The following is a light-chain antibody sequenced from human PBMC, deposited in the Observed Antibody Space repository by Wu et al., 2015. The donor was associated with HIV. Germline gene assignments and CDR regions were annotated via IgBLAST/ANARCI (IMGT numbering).Light chain of an antibody. CDR1: QSVGSS. Sequence: TVMTQSPATLSVSPGEGVTLSCRASQSVGSSLAWYQQKPGQAPRLLIYAASTRATGVPGRFSGSGSETEFTLTVSSMQSEDFAIYYCQQYNNAGWTFGQGTKVEIK. CDR2: AAS. V-gene: IGKV3-15*01. CDR3: QQYNNAGWT. J-gene: IGKJ1*01.